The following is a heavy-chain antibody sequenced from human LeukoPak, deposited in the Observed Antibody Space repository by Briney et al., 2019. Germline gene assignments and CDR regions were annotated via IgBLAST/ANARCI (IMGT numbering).Heavy chain of an antibody. D-gene: IGHD2-15*01. CDR2: ISSSSSYI. J-gene: IGHJ4*02. Sequence: PGGSLRLSCAASGFTFSSYSMNWVRQAPGKGLEWVSSISSSSSYIYYADSVKGRFTISRDNAKNSLYLQMNSLRAEDTAVYYCAREPPILSGGSTGIDYWGQGTLVTVSS. V-gene: IGHV3-21*01. CDR3: AREPPILSGGSTGIDY. CDR1: GFTFSSYS.